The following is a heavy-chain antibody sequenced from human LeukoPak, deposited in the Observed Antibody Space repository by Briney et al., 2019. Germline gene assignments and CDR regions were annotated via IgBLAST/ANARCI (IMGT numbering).Heavy chain of an antibody. CDR1: DASISSDY. CDR2: ISNSGST. V-gene: IGHV4-59*01. D-gene: IGHD3-22*01. J-gene: IGHJ5*02. Sequence: SETLSLTCTVSDASISSDYWSWIRQPPGKGLEWIGYISNSGSTNYNPSLKSRVTISVDTSKNQFSLKLSSVTAADTAVYYCARDHNYYDSSGYLFDPWGQGTLVTVSS. CDR3: ARDHNYYDSSGYLFDP.